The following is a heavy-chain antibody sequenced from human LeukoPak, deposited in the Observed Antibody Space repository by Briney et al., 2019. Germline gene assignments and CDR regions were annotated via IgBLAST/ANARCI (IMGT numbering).Heavy chain of an antibody. CDR3: ARDHSGSFWTFDY. Sequence: SETLSLTCTVSGGSISGGSYYWNWIRQPAGKGLEWIGHIHTSGHTSYKSSLKSRVTISIDTSNNEFSLRLSSVTAADTAIYYCARDHSGSFWTFDYWGQGSLVTVSS. CDR2: IHTSGHT. V-gene: IGHV4-61*09. CDR1: GGSISGGSYY. D-gene: IGHD1-26*01. J-gene: IGHJ4*02.